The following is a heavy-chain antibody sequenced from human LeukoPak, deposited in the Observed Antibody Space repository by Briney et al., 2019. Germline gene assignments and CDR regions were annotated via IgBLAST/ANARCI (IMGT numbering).Heavy chain of an antibody. V-gene: IGHV3-48*04. CDR2: ISSSSSTI. CDR3: ARNSGWYTDAFDI. CDR1: GFTFSSYS. J-gene: IGHJ3*02. Sequence: GGSLRLSCAASGFTFSSYSMNWVRQAPGKGLEWVSYISSSSSTIYYADSVKGRFTISRDNAKNSLYLQMNSLRAEDTAVYYCARNSGWYTDAFDIWGQGTMVTVSS. D-gene: IGHD6-19*01.